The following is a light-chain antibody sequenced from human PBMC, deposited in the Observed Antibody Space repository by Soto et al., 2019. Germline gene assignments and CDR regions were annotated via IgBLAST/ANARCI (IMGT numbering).Light chain of an antibody. Sequence: QSVLTQPPSVSGAPGQRVTISCTGSRSNIGAGFDVHWYQQLPGPAPKLLIYGNSNRPSGVPDRFSGSRSGTSASLAITGLQAEDEEDDYCQDYDSSQSGVVFGGGTKLTVL. CDR2: GNS. CDR3: QDYDSSQSGVV. CDR1: RSNIGAGFD. J-gene: IGLJ3*02. V-gene: IGLV1-40*01.